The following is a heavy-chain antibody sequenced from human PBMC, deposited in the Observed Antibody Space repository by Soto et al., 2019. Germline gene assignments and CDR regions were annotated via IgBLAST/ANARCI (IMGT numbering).Heavy chain of an antibody. V-gene: IGHV1-69*01. CDR3: ANELN. D-gene: IGHD1-26*01. CDR2: IIPMFRTT. CDR1: GGDFSGQR. Sequence: QVQLVQSGAEVKKTGSSVKVSCKASGGDFSGQRVSWVRQAPGQRLEWMGGIIPMFRTTNYARKFQGRLTITADGSTKTDSMELTRLTSDDTAIYYCANELNCGQGTLVNVSS. J-gene: IGHJ4*02.